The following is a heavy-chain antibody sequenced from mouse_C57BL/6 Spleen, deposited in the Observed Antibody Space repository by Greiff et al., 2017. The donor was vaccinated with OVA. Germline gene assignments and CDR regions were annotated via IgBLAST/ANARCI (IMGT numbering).Heavy chain of an antibody. CDR1: GYTFTSYW. D-gene: IGHD4-1*01. V-gene: IGHV1-55*01. Sequence: QVQLKQSGAELVKPGASVKMSCKASGYTFTSYWITWVKQRPGQGLEWIGDIYPGSGSTNYNEKFKSKATLTVDTSSSTAYMQLSSLTSEDSAVYYCARLGRRWYYFDYWGQGTTLTVSS. CDR3: ARLGRRWYYFDY. CDR2: IYPGSGST. J-gene: IGHJ2*01.